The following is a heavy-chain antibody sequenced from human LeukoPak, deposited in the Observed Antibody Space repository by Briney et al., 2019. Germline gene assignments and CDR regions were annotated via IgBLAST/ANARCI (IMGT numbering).Heavy chain of an antibody. V-gene: IGHV3-9*01. CDR3: AKDTGPYDSSGYYYVRYFDY. D-gene: IGHD3-22*01. CDR1: GFTFSSYA. CDR2: ISWNSGSI. J-gene: IGHJ4*02. Sequence: GRSLRLSCAASGFTFSSYAMHWVRQAPGKGLEWVSGISWNSGSIGYADSVKGRFTISRDNAKNSLYLQMNSLRAEDTALYYCAKDTGPYDSSGYYYVRYFDYWGQGTLVTVSS.